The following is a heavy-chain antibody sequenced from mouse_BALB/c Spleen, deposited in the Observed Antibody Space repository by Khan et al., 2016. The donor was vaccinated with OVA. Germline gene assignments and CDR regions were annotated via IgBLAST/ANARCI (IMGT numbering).Heavy chain of an antibody. CDR3: ARSCTITTVVATDFDY. CDR2: ISYSGRT. CDR1: GYSITSDYA. J-gene: IGHJ2*01. Sequence: EVQLQESGPGLVKPSQSLSLTCTVTGYSITSDYAWNWIRQFPGNKLEWMAYISYSGRTSYNPSLKSRLSITRDTSKNTSFLQLNSVTTEDTATDYCARSCTITTVVATDFDYWGQGTTLTVSS. D-gene: IGHD1-1*01. V-gene: IGHV3-2*02.